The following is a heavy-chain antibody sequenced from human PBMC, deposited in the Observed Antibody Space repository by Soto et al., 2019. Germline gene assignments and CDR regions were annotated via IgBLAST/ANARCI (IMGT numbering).Heavy chain of an antibody. V-gene: IGHV4-59*01. D-gene: IGHD3-10*01. J-gene: IGHJ6*02. Sequence: RSEPLSLTRTVSGVSISNYYWSWIRQPPGRGLEWFGYILYTGNTNYNPSLKSRVTISVDTSKNQVSLELTSVTTADTAVYFCARAAYGSGNYYAPHYYYAMDVWGQGTTVTVSS. CDR2: ILYTGNT. CDR1: GVSISNYY. CDR3: ARAAYGSGNYYAPHYYYAMDV.